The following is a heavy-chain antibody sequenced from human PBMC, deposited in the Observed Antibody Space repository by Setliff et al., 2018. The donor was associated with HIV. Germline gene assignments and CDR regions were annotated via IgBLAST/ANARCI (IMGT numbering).Heavy chain of an antibody. V-gene: IGHV4-31*03. CDR3: ASAAVGGASPFDS. CDR1: GGSISRGGRY. D-gene: IGHD2-15*01. Sequence: PSETLSLTCSVYGGSISRGGRYWGWIRQHPGRGLEWLGYVYYTGESFYKPSLGGRVTILQDRSNNQFSLELRSVTDADTAVYYCASAAVGGASPFDSWGPGTLVTVSS. CDR2: VYYTGES. J-gene: IGHJ4*02.